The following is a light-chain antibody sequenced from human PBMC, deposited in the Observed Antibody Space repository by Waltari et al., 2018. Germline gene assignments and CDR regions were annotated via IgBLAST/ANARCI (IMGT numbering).Light chain of an antibody. CDR2: SNN. Sequence: QSVLTQPPSVSGAPGQRVTISCTGSISNIGAGYDVPLYQQLPGTAPKLLIFSNNNRPSGVPDRFSGSRSGTSASLAITGLQAEDEADYYCQSYDSSLSGSAVFGGGTQLTVL. V-gene: IGLV1-40*01. J-gene: IGLJ7*01. CDR1: ISNIGAGYD. CDR3: QSYDSSLSGSAV.